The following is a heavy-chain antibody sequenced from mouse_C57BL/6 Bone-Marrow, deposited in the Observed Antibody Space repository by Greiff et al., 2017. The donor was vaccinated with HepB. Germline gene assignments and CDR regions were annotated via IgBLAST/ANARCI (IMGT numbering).Heavy chain of an antibody. J-gene: IGHJ3*01. D-gene: IGHD2-4*01. CDR3: ARNDYDDGGFAY. Sequence: EVQLQQSGPELVKPGASVKISCKASGYSFTGYYMNWVKQSPEKSLEWIGEINPSTGGTTYNQKFKAKATLTVDKSSSTAYMQLKSLTSEDSAVYYCARNDYDDGGFAYWGQGTLVTVSA. CDR2: INPSTGGT. CDR1: GYSFTGYY. V-gene: IGHV1-42*01.